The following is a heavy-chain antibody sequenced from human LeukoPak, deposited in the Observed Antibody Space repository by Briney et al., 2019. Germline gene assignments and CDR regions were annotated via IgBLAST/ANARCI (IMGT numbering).Heavy chain of an antibody. D-gene: IGHD7-27*01. J-gene: IGHJ6*02. CDR1: GFPFSNAW. V-gene: IGHV3-15*01. CDR3: SWGPDYYYYGMDV. CDR2: IKSKTDGGTT. Sequence: GALGLSFAASGFPFSNAWMSWGRPAPGKGGEWGGRIKSKTDGGTTDYAAPVKGRFTISRDDSKNTLYLQMNSLKTEDTAVYYCSWGPDYYYYGMDVWGQGTTVTVSS.